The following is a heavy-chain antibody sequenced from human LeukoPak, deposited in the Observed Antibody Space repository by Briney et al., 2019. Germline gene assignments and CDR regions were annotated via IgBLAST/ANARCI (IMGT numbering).Heavy chain of an antibody. CDR2: MNPNSGNT. Sequence: ASVKVSCKASGYTFTSYDINGLRQATGQGLEWMGWMNPNSGNTGYAQKFQGRVTMTRNTSISTAYMELSSLRSEDTAVYYCAIPRYCSSTSCYDWFDPWGQGTLVTVSS. J-gene: IGHJ5*02. CDR1: GYTFTSYD. CDR3: AIPRYCSSTSCYDWFDP. D-gene: IGHD2-2*01. V-gene: IGHV1-8*01.